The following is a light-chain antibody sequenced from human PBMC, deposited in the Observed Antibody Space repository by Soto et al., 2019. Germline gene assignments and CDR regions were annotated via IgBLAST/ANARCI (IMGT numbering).Light chain of an antibody. CDR1: TGAVTTSGYY. J-gene: IGLJ3*02. V-gene: IGLV7-43*01. Sequence: QAVVTQEPSLAVSPGETVTLTCASSTGAVTTSGYYPNWFQHKPGQAPRSLIYRTDNKHSWTPARFSGSLLGGKAALTLSGVQPEDEAEYYCLLYYGDAWVFGGGTKVTVL. CDR2: RTD. CDR3: LLYYGDAWV.